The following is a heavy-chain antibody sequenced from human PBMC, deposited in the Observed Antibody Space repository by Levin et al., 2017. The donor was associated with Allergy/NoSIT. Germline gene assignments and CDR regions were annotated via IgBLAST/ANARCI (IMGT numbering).Heavy chain of an antibody. CDR1: GYTFTSYG. V-gene: IGHV1-18*01. J-gene: IGHJ3*02. Sequence: GESLKISCKASGYTFTSYGISWVRQAPGQGLEWMGWISVYNGNTNYARKLQDRVSMTTDTSTNTVYLELWSLRSDDTAVYYCVRDGPYWYRSGWDDALDIWGQGTMVTVSS. CDR3: VRDGPYWYRSGWDDALDI. D-gene: IGHD6-19*01. CDR2: ISVYNGNT.